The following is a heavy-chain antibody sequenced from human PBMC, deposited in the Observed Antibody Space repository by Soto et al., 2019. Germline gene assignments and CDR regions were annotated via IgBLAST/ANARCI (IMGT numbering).Heavy chain of an antibody. D-gene: IGHD2-15*01. CDR1: GYTFTSYA. V-gene: IGHV1-3*01. J-gene: IGHJ4*02. CDR3: ARGPGGPDGPGDY. CDR2: INAGNGNT. Sequence: QVQLVQSGAEVKKPGASVKVSCKASGYTFTSYAMHWVRQAPGQRLEWMGWINAGNGNTKYSQKFQGRVTITRDTSASTAYMKLGSLRSEDTAVYYCARGPGGPDGPGDYWGQGTLVTVSS.